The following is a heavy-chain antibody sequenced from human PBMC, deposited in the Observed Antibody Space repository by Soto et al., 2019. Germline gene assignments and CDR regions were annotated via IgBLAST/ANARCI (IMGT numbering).Heavy chain of an antibody. J-gene: IGHJ4*02. D-gene: IGHD1-1*01. CDR2: ISGSGGTT. Sequence: EVQLLESGGALVQPGGSLRLSCAASGFMFSVYAMSWVRQAPGRGLEWVAVISGSGGTTFYADSVKGRFTITRDNSRNTLYLEMNSLGADDTATYYCAKDQKQLGYWGQGTLVIVSS. CDR1: GFMFSVYA. V-gene: IGHV3-23*01. CDR3: AKDQKQLGY.